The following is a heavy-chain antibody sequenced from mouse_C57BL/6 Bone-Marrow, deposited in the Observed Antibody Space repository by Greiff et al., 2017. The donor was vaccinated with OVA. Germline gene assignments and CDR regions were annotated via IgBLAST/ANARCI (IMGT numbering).Heavy chain of an antibody. CDR1: GYTFTSYW. Sequence: QVQLKQPGAELVKPGASVKVSCKASGYTFTSYWMHWVKQRPGQGLEWIGRIHPSDSDTNYNQKFKGKATLTVDKSSSTAYMQLSSLTSEDSAVYDCAICDGLYYAMDYWGQGTSVTVSS. CDR2: IHPSDSDT. D-gene: IGHD2-3*01. J-gene: IGHJ4*01. V-gene: IGHV1-74*01. CDR3: AICDGLYYAMDY.